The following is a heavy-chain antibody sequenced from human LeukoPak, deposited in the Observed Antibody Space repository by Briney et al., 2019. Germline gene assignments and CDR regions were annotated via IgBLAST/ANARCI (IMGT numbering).Heavy chain of an antibody. J-gene: IGHJ5*02. V-gene: IGHV4-4*07. CDR2: IYTSGST. CDR1: GGSISSYY. CDR3: ARSDHSSGYYYWIWFDP. D-gene: IGHD3-22*01. Sequence: SETLSLTCTVSGGSISSYYWSWIRQPAGKGLEWIGRIYTSGSTNYNPSLKSRVTMSVDTSKNQFSLKLSSVTAADTAVYYCARSDHSSGYYYWIWFDPWGQGTLVTVSS.